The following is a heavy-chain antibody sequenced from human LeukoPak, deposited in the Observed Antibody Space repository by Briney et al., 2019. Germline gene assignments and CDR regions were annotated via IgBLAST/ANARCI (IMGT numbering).Heavy chain of an antibody. V-gene: IGHV3-48*04. J-gene: IGHJ4*02. CDR3: ARLPAYCSSTSCYYDF. CDR2: ISSASGSI. Sequence: GGSLRLSCAASGFTFSSYSMNWVRQAPGKGLEWVSYISSASGSIYYADSVKGRFTISRDNAKNSLFLQMNSLRAEDTAVYYCARLPAYCSSTSCYYDFWGQGTLVTVSS. D-gene: IGHD2-2*01. CDR1: GFTFSSYS.